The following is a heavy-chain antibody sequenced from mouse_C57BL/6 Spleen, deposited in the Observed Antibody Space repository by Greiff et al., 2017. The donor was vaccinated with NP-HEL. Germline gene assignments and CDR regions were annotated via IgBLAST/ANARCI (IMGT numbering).Heavy chain of an antibody. CDR3: ARNPAYYSNYRGAMDY. CDR1: GFSLTSYG. CDR2: IWSGGST. D-gene: IGHD2-5*01. Sequence: VKLMESGPGLVQPSQSLSITCTVSGFSLTSYGVHWVRQSPGKGLEWLGVIWSGGSTDYNAAFISRLSISKDNSKSQVFFKMNSLQADDTAIYYCARNPAYYSNYRGAMDYWGQGTSVTVSS. J-gene: IGHJ4*01. V-gene: IGHV2-2*01.